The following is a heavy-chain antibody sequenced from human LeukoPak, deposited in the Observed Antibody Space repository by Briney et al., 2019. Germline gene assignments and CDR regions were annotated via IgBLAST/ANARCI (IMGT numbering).Heavy chain of an antibody. CDR3: ATRYSYCSGGSCYFDY. Sequence: GGSLRLSCAASGFTFSSYAMSWVRQAPGKGLEWVSAISGSGGSTYYADSVKGRFTISRDNSKNTLYLQMNSLRAEDTAVYYCATRYSYCSGGSCYFDYWGQGTLVTVSS. V-gene: IGHV3-23*01. CDR1: GFTFSSYA. CDR2: ISGSGGST. J-gene: IGHJ4*02. D-gene: IGHD2-15*01.